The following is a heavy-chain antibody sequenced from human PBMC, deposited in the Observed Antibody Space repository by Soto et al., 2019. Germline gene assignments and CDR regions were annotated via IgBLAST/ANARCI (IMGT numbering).Heavy chain of an antibody. D-gene: IGHD6-19*01. CDR2: ISSYGADT. V-gene: IGHV3-64D*06. Sequence: GGSLSLSCSASGFTFNSYAMHWVRQAPGKGLEFVSAISSYGADTYYADSVKGRFAISRDNSKNTLYLQMSSLRAEDTALYYCVKEGYTRSDWYGQFDYWGQGALVTVSS. CDR1: GFTFNSYA. CDR3: VKEGYTRSDWYGQFDY. J-gene: IGHJ4*02.